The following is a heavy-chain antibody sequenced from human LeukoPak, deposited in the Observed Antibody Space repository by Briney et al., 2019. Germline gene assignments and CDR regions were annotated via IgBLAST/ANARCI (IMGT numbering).Heavy chain of an antibody. V-gene: IGHV1-58*02. CDR1: GFTFTSSA. CDR3: AASSSSWYGSGAFDI. D-gene: IGHD6-13*01. J-gene: IGHJ3*02. CDR2: IVVGSGNR. Sequence: GTPVKVSCKAFGFTFTSSAMQWVRQARGQRLEWIGWIVVGSGNRNYAQKFQERVTIARDMSTSTAYMELSSLRSEDTAVYYCAASSSSWYGSGAFDIWGQGTMVTVSS.